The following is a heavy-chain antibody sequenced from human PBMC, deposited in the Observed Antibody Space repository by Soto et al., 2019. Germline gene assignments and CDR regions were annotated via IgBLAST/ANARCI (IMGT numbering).Heavy chain of an antibody. J-gene: IGHJ5*02. CDR2: IYWDDDK. D-gene: IGHD5-18*01. Sequence: GLDLEWLALIYWDDDKRYSPSLKSRLTITKDTSKNQVVLTMTNMDPVDTATYYCAHRQGYRWFDPWGQGTLVTVSS. V-gene: IGHV2-5*02. CDR3: AHRQGYRWFDP.